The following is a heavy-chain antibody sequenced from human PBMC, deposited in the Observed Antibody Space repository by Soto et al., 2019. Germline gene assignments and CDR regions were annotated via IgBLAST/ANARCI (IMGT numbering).Heavy chain of an antibody. CDR2: IIPIFGTA. V-gene: IGHV1-69*01. D-gene: IGHD5-18*01. CDR3: ARDPARGYSYGSLDY. CDR1: GGTFSSYA. J-gene: IGHJ4*02. Sequence: SVKVSCKASGGTFSSYAISWVRQAPGQGLEWMGGIIPIFGTANYAQKFQGRVTITADESTSTAYMELSSLRSEDTAVYYCARDPARGYSYGSLDYWGQGTLVTVSS.